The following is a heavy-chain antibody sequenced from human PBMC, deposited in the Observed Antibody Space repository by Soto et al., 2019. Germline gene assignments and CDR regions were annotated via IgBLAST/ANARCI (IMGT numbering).Heavy chain of an antibody. CDR3: ARGRDEEGMITFGGVIV. J-gene: IGHJ4*02. CDR1: GGTFSSYA. V-gene: IGHV1-69*01. D-gene: IGHD3-16*02. CDR2: TIPIFGTA. Sequence: QVQLVQSGAEVKKPGSSVKVSCKASGGTFSSYAISWVRQAPGQGLEWMGGTIPIFGTANYAQKFQGRVTITADESTSTAYMELSSLRSEDTAVYYCARGRDEEGMITFGGVIVWGQGTLVTVSS.